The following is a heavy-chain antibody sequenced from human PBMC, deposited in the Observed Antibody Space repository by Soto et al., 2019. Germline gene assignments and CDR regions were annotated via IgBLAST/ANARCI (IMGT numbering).Heavy chain of an antibody. CDR2: IHSGGNT. CDR1: GFTVSRNY. V-gene: IGHV3-53*01. CDR3: ARDRPYNCGGDCHSYYFDY. D-gene: IGHD2-21*02. Sequence: GGSLRLSCAASGFTVSRNYMTWVRQAPGKGLAWVSVIHSGGNTYYADSVKGRFTISRDNSRNTLYLQMNSLRAEYTAVYYCARDRPYNCGGDCHSYYFDYWGQGTLVTVSS. J-gene: IGHJ4*02.